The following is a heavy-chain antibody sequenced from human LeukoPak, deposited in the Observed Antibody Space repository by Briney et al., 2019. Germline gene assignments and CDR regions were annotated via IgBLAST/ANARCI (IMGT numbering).Heavy chain of an antibody. CDR3: ARANFLYCSSTTCLFDY. CDR2: INPNDGDT. D-gene: IGHD2-2*01. CDR1: GYTFTDYY. Sequence: ASVKVSCKASGYTFTDYYMHWVRQAPGQGFEWMGWINPNDGDTNYAQKFQGRVTMTSDTSISTAHMEVSRLRSDDTAVYYCARANFLYCSSTTCLFDYWGQGTLVTVSS. V-gene: IGHV1-2*02. J-gene: IGHJ4*02.